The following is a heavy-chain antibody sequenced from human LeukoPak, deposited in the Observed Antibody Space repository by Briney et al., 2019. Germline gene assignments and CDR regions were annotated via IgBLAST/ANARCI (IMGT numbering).Heavy chain of an antibody. Sequence: PGGSLRLSCAASGFTFSSYSMNWVRQAPGKGLEWVSSISSSSSYTYYADSVKGRFTISRDNAKNSLYLQMNSLRAEDTAVYYCARSIGLAYNDAFDIWGQGTMVTVSS. CDR2: ISSSSSYT. V-gene: IGHV3-21*01. J-gene: IGHJ3*02. D-gene: IGHD6-19*01. CDR3: ARSIGLAYNDAFDI. CDR1: GFTFSSYS.